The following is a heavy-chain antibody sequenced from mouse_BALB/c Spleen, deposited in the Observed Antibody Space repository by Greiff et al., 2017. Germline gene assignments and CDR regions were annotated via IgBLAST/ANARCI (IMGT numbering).Heavy chain of an antibody. CDR3: ARSLLRLRAMDY. CDR1: GYAFSSYW. V-gene: IGHV1-80*01. D-gene: IGHD1-2*01. CDR2: IYPGDGDT. Sequence: VQLQQSGAELVRPGSSVKISCKASGYAFSSYWMNWVKQRPGQGLEWIGQIYPGDGDTNYNGKFKGKATLTADKSSSTAYMQLSSLASEDSAVYYCARSLLRLRAMDYWGQGTSVTVSS. J-gene: IGHJ4*01.